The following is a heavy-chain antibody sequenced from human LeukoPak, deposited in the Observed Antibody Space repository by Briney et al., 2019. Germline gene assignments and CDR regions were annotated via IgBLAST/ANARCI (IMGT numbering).Heavy chain of an antibody. CDR3: AKESVSEGDYISEYYGMDV. D-gene: IGHD4-17*01. CDR2: ISWDGGST. Sequence: PGGSLRLSCAASGFTFDDYAMHWVRQAPGKGLEWVSLISWDGGSTYYGDSVKGRFTISRDNTKNSLYPQMNSLRTEDTALYYCAKESVSEGDYISEYYGMDVWGQGTTVTVSS. V-gene: IGHV3-43*01. CDR1: GFTFDDYA. J-gene: IGHJ6*02.